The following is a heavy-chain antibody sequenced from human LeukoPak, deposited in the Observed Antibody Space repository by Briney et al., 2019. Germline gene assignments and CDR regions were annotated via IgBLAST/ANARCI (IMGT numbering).Heavy chain of an antibody. CDR1: GFTFSSYG. D-gene: IGHD3-22*01. V-gene: IGHV3-33*06. CDR3: AKDVGRYYDSSGYYYY. Sequence: GGSLRLSCAASGFTFSSYGMHWVRQAPGKGLEWVAVIWYDGSNKYYADSVKGRFTISRDNSKNTLYLQMNSLRAEDTAVYYCAKDVGRYYDSSGYYYYWGQGTLVTVSS. J-gene: IGHJ4*02. CDR2: IWYDGSNK.